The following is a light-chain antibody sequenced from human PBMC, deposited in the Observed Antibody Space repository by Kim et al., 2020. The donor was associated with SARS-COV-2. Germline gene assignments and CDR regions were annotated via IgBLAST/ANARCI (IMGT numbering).Light chain of an antibody. V-gene: IGKV1-12*01. CDR2: SAS. Sequence: DTQMTQSPSSVSASVGDRVTITCRASQDIGTWLAWYQQKPGRAPNLLIYSASTLRRGVPPRFSGGTSGTTFTLTIPSLQPEDFATYICQQAHNLPLTFGRGTKLEI. CDR3: QQAHNLPLT. J-gene: IGKJ4*01. CDR1: QDIGTW.